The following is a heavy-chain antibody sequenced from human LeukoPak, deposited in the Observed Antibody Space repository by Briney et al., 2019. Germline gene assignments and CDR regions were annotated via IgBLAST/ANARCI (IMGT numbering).Heavy chain of an antibody. D-gene: IGHD5-12*01. J-gene: IGHJ4*02. CDR1: GFTFSDHY. CDR2: TRNKADSYTI. V-gene: IGHV3-72*01. CDR3: ARGYSGYDWDY. Sequence: GVSLGLSCAASGFTFSDHYMEWVRQAPGMGLEWVGRTRNKADSYTIEYAASVKGRFTNSRDDSKNSLYLQMNSLKTEDTAVYYCARGYSGYDWDYWGQGTLVTVSS.